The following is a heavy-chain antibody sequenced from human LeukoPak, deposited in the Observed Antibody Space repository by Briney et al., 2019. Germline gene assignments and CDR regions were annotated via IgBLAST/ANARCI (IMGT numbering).Heavy chain of an antibody. CDR3: ARGWVPSDITMN. V-gene: IGHV3-74*01. Sequence: PGTSLRLSCAASGFTFTTFAMHWVRQAPGKGLVWVSRINSDGSTTEYADSVKGRFTISRDNAENTLYLQMNSLRAEDTAVYYCARGWVPSDITMNWGQGTMVTVSS. CDR1: GFTFTTFA. CDR2: INSDGSTT. J-gene: IGHJ3*01. D-gene: IGHD3-22*01.